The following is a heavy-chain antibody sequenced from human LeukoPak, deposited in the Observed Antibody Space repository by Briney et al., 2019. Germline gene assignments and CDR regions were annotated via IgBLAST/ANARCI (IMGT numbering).Heavy chain of an antibody. CDR2: IYYSGST. Sequence: PSETLSLTCTVSGGSISSSSYYWGWIRQPPGKGLEWIGSIYYSGSTYYNPSLKSRVTISVDTSKNQFSLKLSSVTAADTAVYYCARRGITIVKIDYWGQGTLVTVSS. CDR1: GGSISSSSYY. CDR3: ARRGITIVKIDY. D-gene: IGHD3-9*01. J-gene: IGHJ4*02. V-gene: IGHV4-39*01.